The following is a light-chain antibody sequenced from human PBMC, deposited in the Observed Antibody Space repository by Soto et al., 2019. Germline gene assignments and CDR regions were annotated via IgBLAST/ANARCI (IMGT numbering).Light chain of an antibody. Sequence: EIVMTQSPGTLSVFPGERVTLSCRASQSVSGYLDWFQQEPGQAPRLVLQRIFIRAIGVPARFSGSGSETEFTLTISGLQSEDSGVYYCLQHDAWPWTFGQGTKV. J-gene: IGKJ1*01. CDR2: RIF. CDR3: LQHDAWPWT. V-gene: IGKV3-15*01. CDR1: QSVSGY.